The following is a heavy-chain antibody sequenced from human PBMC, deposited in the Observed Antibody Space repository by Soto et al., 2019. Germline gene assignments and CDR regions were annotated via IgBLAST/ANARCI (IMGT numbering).Heavy chain of an antibody. Sequence: EVQLVESGGGLVQPGGSLRLSCAASGFTFSSYWMHWVHQAPGKGLVWVSRINSDGSSTSYADSVKGRFTISRDNAKNTLYLQMNSLRAEDTAVYYCARVYYDFWSGYLRAFDIWGQGTMVTVSS. V-gene: IGHV3-74*01. J-gene: IGHJ3*02. CDR2: INSDGSST. CDR1: GFTFSSYW. D-gene: IGHD3-3*01. CDR3: ARVYYDFWSGYLRAFDI.